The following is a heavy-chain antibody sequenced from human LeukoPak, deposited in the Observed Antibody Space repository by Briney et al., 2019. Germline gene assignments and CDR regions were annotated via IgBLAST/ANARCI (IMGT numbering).Heavy chain of an antibody. CDR2: IYYSGST. D-gene: IGHD3-10*01. CDR3: ARSTPLWFGELLPRAFDI. CDR1: GGSISSYY. Sequence: SETLSLTCTVSGGSISSYYWSWIRQPPGKGLEWIGYIYYSGSTNYNPSLKSRVTISVDTSKNQFSLKLSSVTAADTAVYYCARSTPLWFGELLPRAFDIWGQGTMVTVSS. J-gene: IGHJ3*02. V-gene: IGHV4-59*08.